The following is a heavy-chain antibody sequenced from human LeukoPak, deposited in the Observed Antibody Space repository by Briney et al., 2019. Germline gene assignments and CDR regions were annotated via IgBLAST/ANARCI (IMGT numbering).Heavy chain of an antibody. CDR1: GGSISNNY. D-gene: IGHD1-26*01. CDR3: AKGHGWEASYYYYYMDV. Sequence: PSETLSLTCTVSGGSISNNYWSWIRQPAGKGLEWIGRIHTSGTTNYTPSLKSRVTMSMDTSKNQFSLRLNSVTAADTAVYYCAKGHGWEASYYYYYMDVWGKGTTVTISS. V-gene: IGHV4-4*07. J-gene: IGHJ6*03. CDR2: IHTSGTT.